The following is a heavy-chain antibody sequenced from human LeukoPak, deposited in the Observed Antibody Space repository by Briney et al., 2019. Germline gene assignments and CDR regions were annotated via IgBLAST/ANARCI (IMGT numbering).Heavy chain of an antibody. Sequence: ASVKVSCKASGYTFTGYYMHWVRQAPGQGLEWMGRINPNSGGTNYAKKFPGRVTITRDTSTSTAYMVLSRLRSDDTAVYYCARGRGIAAAGTRIDYWGQGTLVTVSS. CDR2: INPNSGGT. V-gene: IGHV1-2*06. CDR3: ARGRGIAAAGTRIDY. J-gene: IGHJ4*02. D-gene: IGHD6-13*01. CDR1: GYTFTGYY.